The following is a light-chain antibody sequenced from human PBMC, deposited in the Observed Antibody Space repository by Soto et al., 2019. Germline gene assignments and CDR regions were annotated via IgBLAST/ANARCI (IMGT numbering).Light chain of an antibody. V-gene: IGLV2-8*01. CDR1: KSDIGVYDF. Sequence: QSALTRPPSASGSPGQSVTISCTGTKSDIGVYDFVSWYQHHPGKAPRLIIYEVVQRPSGVPDRFSGSKSGNTASLTVSGLQAADEADYFCKSYDGRNTYVFGSGTKVTV. CDR2: EVV. CDR3: KSYDGRNTYV. J-gene: IGLJ1*01.